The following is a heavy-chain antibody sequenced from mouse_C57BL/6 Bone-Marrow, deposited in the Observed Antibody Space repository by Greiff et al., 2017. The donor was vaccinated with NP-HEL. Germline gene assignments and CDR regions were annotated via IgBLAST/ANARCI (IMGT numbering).Heavy chain of an antibody. V-gene: IGHV10-1*01. Sequence: EADGGLVQPKGSLKLSCAASGFSFNTYAMNWVRQAPGKGLEWVARIRSKSNNYATYYADSVKDRFTISRDDSESMLYLQMNNLKTEDTAMYYCVRHGFDYWGQGTTLTVSS. CDR2: IRSKSNNYAT. CDR3: VRHGFDY. CDR1: GFSFNTYA. J-gene: IGHJ2*01.